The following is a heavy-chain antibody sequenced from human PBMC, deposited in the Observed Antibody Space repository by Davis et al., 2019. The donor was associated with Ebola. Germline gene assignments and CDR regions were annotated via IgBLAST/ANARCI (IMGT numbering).Heavy chain of an antibody. CDR2: IKQDGSAE. Sequence: PGGSLRLSCAVSGFTFRSYWMSWVRQTPGKGLEWVANIKQDGSAENYVDSVKGRFSISRDSTKNSLYLQMDSLRVEDTAVYYCARDRSGYYGSAYYFDHWGQGTQVTVSS. D-gene: IGHD3-10*01. J-gene: IGHJ4*02. CDR1: GFTFRSYW. CDR3: ARDRSGYYGSAYYFDH. V-gene: IGHV3-7*01.